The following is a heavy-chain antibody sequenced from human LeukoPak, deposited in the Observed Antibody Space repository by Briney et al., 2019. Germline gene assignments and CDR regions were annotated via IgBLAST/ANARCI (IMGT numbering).Heavy chain of an antibody. CDR1: RSIFTTYG. Sequence: GGSLRLSCAASRSIFTTYGIHWARQAPGKGLEWVSYISSSSSTIYYADSVKGRFTISRDNAKNSLYLQMNSLRAEDTAVYYCARCHIVVVPAATKNYGMDVWGQGTTVTVSS. V-gene: IGHV3-48*04. CDR2: ISSSSSTI. J-gene: IGHJ6*02. D-gene: IGHD2-2*01. CDR3: ARCHIVVVPAATKNYGMDV.